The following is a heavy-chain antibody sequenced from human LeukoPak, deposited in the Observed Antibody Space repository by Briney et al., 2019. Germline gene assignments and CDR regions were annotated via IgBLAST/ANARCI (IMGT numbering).Heavy chain of an antibody. Sequence: PSETLSLTCTVSGGSISSGTYYWRWIRQPAGKGLEWIGYIYYSGSTNYNPSLKSRVTISVDTSKNQFSLKLSSVTAADTAVYYCARGRRDTAMLIYYYYYYMDVWGKGTTVTISS. CDR3: ARGRRDTAMLIYYYYYYMDV. D-gene: IGHD5-18*01. CDR2: IYYSGST. CDR1: GGSISSGTYY. J-gene: IGHJ6*03. V-gene: IGHV4-61*10.